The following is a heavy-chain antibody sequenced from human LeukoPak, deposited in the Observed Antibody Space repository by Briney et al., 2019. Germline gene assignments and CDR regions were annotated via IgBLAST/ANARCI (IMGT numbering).Heavy chain of an antibody. Sequence: SVKVSCKASGGTFSSYAISWVRQAPGQGLEWRGEIIPIFGTANYAQKFQGRDTITADKSTSTAYMELSSLISEDTAVYYCSRDFIAADDAFDIWGQGTMVTVSS. V-gene: IGHV1-69*06. D-gene: IGHD6-25*01. CDR2: IIPIFGTA. CDR3: SRDFIAADDAFDI. CDR1: GGTFSSYA. J-gene: IGHJ3*02.